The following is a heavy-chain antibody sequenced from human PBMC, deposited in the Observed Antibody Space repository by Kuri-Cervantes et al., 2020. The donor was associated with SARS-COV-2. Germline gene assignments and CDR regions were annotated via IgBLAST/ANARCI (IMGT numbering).Heavy chain of an antibody. CDR3: TTGKYCSSTSCTYYYYYYMDV. Sequence: LSLTCAASGFTFSNAWMSWVRQAPGKGLEWVGRIKSKTDGGTTDYAAPVKGRFTISRDDSKNTLYLRMNSLKTEDTAVYYCTTGKYCSSTSCTYYYYYYMDVWGKGTTVTVSS. CDR1: GFTFSNAW. CDR2: IKSKTDGGTT. J-gene: IGHJ6*03. V-gene: IGHV3-15*01. D-gene: IGHD2-2*01.